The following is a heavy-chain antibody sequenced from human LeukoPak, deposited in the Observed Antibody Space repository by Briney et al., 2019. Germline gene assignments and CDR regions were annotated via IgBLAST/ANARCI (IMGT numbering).Heavy chain of an antibody. CDR2: IYYSGST. D-gene: IGHD4-17*01. V-gene: IGHV4-59*12. J-gene: IGHJ6*03. Sequence: SETLSLTCTVSGGSISSYYWSWIRQPPGKGLEWIGYIYYSGSTNYNPSLKSRVTISVDTSKNQLSLKLSSVTAADTAVYYCARADGDYYYYYYMDVWGKGTTVTVSS. CDR1: GGSISSYY. CDR3: ARADGDYYYYYYMDV.